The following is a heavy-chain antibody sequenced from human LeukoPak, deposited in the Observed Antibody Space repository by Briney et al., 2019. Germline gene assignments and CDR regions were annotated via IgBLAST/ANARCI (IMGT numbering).Heavy chain of an antibody. Sequence: ASVKVSCKASGYTFTSYGISWVGQAPGKGGEWMGWIIAYNGNTSYPQNLQGRVTITPDTSTSTAYMELRSLRSDDTAVYYCARDPQYSSVWYVAFDIWGQGTMVTVSS. V-gene: IGHV1-18*01. D-gene: IGHD6-19*01. CDR3: ARDPQYSSVWYVAFDI. CDR1: GYTFTSYG. CDR2: IIAYNGNT. J-gene: IGHJ3*02.